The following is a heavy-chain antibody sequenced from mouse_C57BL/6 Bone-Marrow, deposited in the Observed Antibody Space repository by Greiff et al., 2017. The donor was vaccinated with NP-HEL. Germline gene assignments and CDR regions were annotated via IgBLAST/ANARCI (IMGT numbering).Heavy chain of an antibody. V-gene: IGHV1-54*01. CDR2: INPGSGGT. Sequence: VQLQQSGAELVRPGTSVKVSCKASGYAFTNYLIEWVKQRPGQSLEWIGVINPGSGGTNYNEKFKGKATLTADKSSSTAYMQLSSLTSEDSAVYFCARYYYGSSYDAMDYWGQGTSVTVSS. D-gene: IGHD1-1*01. CDR3: ARYYYGSSYDAMDY. J-gene: IGHJ4*01. CDR1: GYAFTNYL.